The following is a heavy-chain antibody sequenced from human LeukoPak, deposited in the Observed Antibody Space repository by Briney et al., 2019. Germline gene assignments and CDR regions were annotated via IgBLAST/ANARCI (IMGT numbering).Heavy chain of an antibody. D-gene: IGHD6-6*01. V-gene: IGHV4-4*07. CDR2: IHTSGST. Sequence: SETPSLTCTVSGGSISSYYWSWIRQPAGKGLEWIGRIHTSGSTDYNPSFKSRVTMSVDTSKNQFSLKVRSVTAADTAVYYCAREGSATARPFVSNDYWGQGTLVTVSS. J-gene: IGHJ4*02. CDR3: AREGSATARPFVSNDY. CDR1: GGSISSYY.